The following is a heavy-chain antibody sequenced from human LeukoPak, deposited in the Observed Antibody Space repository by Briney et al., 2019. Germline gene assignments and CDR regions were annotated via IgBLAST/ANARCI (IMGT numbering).Heavy chain of an antibody. Sequence: ATLNVSCNASGDSITSYNFSCWVRGTGQRGVGWGWENPNSGNTGYKQKFQGRVTMTRNTSISTAYMELSSLRSEDTAVYYCARLGRGRGSGSYRDYWGQGTLVTVSS. CDR3: ARLGRGRGSGSYRDY. V-gene: IGHV1-8*01. CDR2: ENPNSGNT. J-gene: IGHJ4*02. D-gene: IGHD3-10*01. CDR1: GDSITSYN.